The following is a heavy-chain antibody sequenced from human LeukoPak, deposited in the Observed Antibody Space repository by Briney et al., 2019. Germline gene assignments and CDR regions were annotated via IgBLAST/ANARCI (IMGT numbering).Heavy chain of an antibody. J-gene: IGHJ4*02. D-gene: IGHD1-7*01. CDR3: ARDSLTRYNWNYVAEFDY. V-gene: IGHV1-69*04. Sequence: SVKVSCKASGGTFSSYAISWVRQAPGQGLEWMGRIIPIFGIANYAQKFQGRVTITADKSTSTAYMELSSLRSEDTAVYYCARDSLTRYNWNYVAEFDYWGQGTLVTVSS. CDR1: GGTFSSYA. CDR2: IIPIFGIA.